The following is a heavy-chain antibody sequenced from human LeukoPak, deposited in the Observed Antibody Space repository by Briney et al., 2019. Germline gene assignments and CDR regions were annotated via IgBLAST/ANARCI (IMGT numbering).Heavy chain of an antibody. V-gene: IGHV1-24*01. D-gene: IGHD3-10*01. CDR2: FDPEDGET. CDR1: GYTLTELS. CDR3: ARVPSRGYFDY. J-gene: IGHJ4*02. Sequence: ASVKVSCKVSGYTLTELSMHWVRQAPGKGLEWMGGFDPEDGETIYAQKFQGRVTMTRDTSISTAYMELSRLRSDDTAVYYCARVPSRGYFDYWGQGTLVTVSS.